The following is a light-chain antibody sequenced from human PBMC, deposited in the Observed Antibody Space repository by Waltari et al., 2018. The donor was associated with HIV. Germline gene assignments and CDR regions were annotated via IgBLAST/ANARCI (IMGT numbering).Light chain of an antibody. Sequence: IVMTQPPLPLSVTPGQPTPMSCTSSQSLIHNDGRTCFYWYLQKPGQSPQLLMYEVSNRFSGVPDRFSGSGSGTDFTLKISRVEAEDVGVYYCMQSIQLPLTFGPGTKVDIK. CDR3: MQSIQLPLT. V-gene: IGKV2D-29*02. CDR2: EVS. CDR1: QSLIHNDGRTC. J-gene: IGKJ3*01.